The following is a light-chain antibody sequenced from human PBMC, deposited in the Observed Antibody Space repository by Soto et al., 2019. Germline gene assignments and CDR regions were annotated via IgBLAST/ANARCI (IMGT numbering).Light chain of an antibody. CDR2: DVS. CDR3: TLYTSPTSVI. J-gene: IGLJ2*01. Sequence: QSVLTQPASVSGSPGQSVTISCTGTIGNYNYVCWYQQHPGKAPKLIIHDVSNRPSGISDRFSGSKSGNTASLTISGLQPDDEADYYCTLYTSPTSVIFGGGTQLTVL. V-gene: IGLV2-14*03. CDR1: IGNYNY.